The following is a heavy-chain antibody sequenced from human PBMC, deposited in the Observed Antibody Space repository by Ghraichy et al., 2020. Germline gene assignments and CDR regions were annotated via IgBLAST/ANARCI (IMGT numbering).Heavy chain of an antibody. D-gene: IGHD2-15*01. CDR2: IYHSGST. J-gene: IGHJ4*02. CDR1: GGSISSSNW. CDR3: ARGALLDCSGGSCSSGDYFEY. Sequence: SETLSLTCAVSGGSISSSNWWSWVRQPPGKGLEWIGEIYHSGSTNYNPSLKSRVTISVDKSKNQFSLKLSSVTAADTAVYYCARGALLDCSGGSCSSGDYFEYWGQGTLVTVSS. V-gene: IGHV4-4*02.